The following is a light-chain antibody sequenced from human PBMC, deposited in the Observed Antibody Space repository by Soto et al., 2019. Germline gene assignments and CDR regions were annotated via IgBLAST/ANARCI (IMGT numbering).Light chain of an antibody. V-gene: IGKV1-5*01. CDR3: QQYNNYSGLT. CDR1: QGISSY. CDR2: DAS. Sequence: DIQMTQSPSSLSASFGDRVTITCLASQGISSYLAWYQQKPGKAPKLLIYDASSLESGVPSRFSGSGSGTEFTLTISSLQLDDFATYYCQQYNNYSGLTFGGGTKVDIK. J-gene: IGKJ4*01.